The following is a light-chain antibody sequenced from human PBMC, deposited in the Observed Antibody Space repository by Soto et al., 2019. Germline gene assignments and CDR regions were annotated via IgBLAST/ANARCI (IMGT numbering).Light chain of an antibody. CDR2: DAS. CDR1: QGISSA. Sequence: AIQLTQSPSSLSASVGDRVTLACRASQGISSALAWYQQKPGKPPRLLIYDASTLESGVPSRFSGSGSGTDFTLTISSLQPEDFATYYCQHFTSYPPMYTFGQGTKLEIK. J-gene: IGKJ2*01. V-gene: IGKV1-13*02. CDR3: QHFTSYPPMYT.